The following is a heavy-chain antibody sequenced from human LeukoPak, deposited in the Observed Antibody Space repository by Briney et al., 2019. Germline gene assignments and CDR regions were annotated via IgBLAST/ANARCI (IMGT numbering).Heavy chain of an antibody. D-gene: IGHD3-22*01. CDR3: TREVSGSQDY. CDR2: FYCSGST. J-gene: IGHJ4*02. CDR1: GGSISSRSYY. V-gene: IGHV4-39*07. Sequence: SETLSLTCTVSGGSISSRSYYWGWIRRPPGKGLVWIGSFYCSGSTYYNPSLKSRVTMSVDTSKNQFSLNLTSVTAADTAVYYCTREVSGSQDYWGQGTLVTVSS.